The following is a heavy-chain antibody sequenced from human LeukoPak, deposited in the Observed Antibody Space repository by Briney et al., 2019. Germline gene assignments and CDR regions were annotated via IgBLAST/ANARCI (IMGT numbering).Heavy chain of an antibody. V-gene: IGHV4-39*07. D-gene: IGHD6-13*01. Sequence: NPGGSLRLSCAASGFTFSSYSMNWVRQAPGKGLEWIGSIYYSGSTYYNPSLKSRVTISVDTSKNQFSLKLSSVTAADTAVYYCARLAAADAFDIWGQGTMVTVSS. CDR2: IYYSGST. CDR3: ARLAAADAFDI. J-gene: IGHJ3*02. CDR1: GFTFSSYS.